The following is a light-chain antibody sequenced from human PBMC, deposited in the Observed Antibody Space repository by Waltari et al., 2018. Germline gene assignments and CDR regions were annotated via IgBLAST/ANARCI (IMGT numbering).Light chain of an antibody. J-gene: IGLJ3*02. Sequence: QSVLTQAPSVSAAPGQKVTISCAGSSPNLGPQYVYWYQQFPETAPKPRIYDNDKRPSGIPDRFSASQSGTSATLGITGLQTGDEANYYCGTWDTSLSAWVFGGGTKLTVL. CDR1: SPNLGPQY. CDR2: DND. CDR3: GTWDTSLSAWV. V-gene: IGLV1-51*01.